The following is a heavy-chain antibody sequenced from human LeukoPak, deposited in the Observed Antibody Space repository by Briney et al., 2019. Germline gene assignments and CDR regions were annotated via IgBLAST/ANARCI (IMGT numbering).Heavy chain of an antibody. D-gene: IGHD3-22*01. CDR1: GYNFANYW. J-gene: IGHJ4*02. V-gene: IGHV5-51*01. Sequence: GESLQISCKGSGYNFANYWIGWVRQMPGKGLEWVGIIYPADSDIRYSPSFQGQVTISADKSINTAYLQWSSLKASDTAMYYCARFAYGSDYFPGHYWGQGTLVTVSS. CDR3: ARFAYGSDYFPGHY. CDR2: IYPADSDI.